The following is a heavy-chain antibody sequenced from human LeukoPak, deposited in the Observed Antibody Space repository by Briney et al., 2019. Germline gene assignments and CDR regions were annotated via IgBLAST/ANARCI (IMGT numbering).Heavy chain of an antibody. CDR2: INPNSGGT. V-gene: IGHV1-2*02. CDR3: ARDSRYSGYDCDY. Sequence: GASVKVSCKASGYTFTGYYMHWVRQAPGQGLEWMGWINPNSGGTNYAQKFQGRVTMTRDTSTSTVYMELSSLRSEDTAVYYCARDSRYSGYDCDYWGQGTLVTVSS. CDR1: GYTFTGYY. J-gene: IGHJ4*02. D-gene: IGHD5-12*01.